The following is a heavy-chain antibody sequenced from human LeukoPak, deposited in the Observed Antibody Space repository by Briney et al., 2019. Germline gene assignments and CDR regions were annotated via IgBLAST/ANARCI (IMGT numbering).Heavy chain of an antibody. D-gene: IGHD3-10*01. V-gene: IGHV1-46*01. CDR1: GYTFTSYY. J-gene: IGHJ4*02. Sequence: ASVKVSCKASGYTFTSYYMHWVRQAPGQGLEWMGIINPSGGSTSYAQKFQGRVTMTRDTSTSTVYMELSSLRSEDTAEYYCARDRSGFGELLTPGYFDYWGQGTLVTVSS. CDR3: ARDRSGFGELLTPGYFDY. CDR2: INPSGGST.